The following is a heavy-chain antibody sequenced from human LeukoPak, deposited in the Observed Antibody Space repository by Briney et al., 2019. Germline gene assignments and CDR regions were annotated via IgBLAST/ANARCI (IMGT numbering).Heavy chain of an antibody. D-gene: IGHD6-19*01. V-gene: IGHV4-59*01. Sequence: SETLSLTCTVSGGSISSYYWSWIRQPPGKGLEWIGYIYYSGSTNYNPSLKSRVTISVDTSKSQFSLKLSSVTAADTAVYYCARAGNRVAGSFDYWGQGTLVTVSS. CDR2: IYYSGST. CDR3: ARAGNRVAGSFDY. J-gene: IGHJ4*02. CDR1: GGSISSYY.